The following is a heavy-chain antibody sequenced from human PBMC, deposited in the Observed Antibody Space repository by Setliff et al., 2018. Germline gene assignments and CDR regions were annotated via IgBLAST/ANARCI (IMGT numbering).Heavy chain of an antibody. CDR2: IRSKADSYPT. V-gene: IGHV3-73*01. D-gene: IGHD3-22*01. CDR3: VKDSSGYFFDY. CDR1: GFTFSGSA. Sequence: PGGSLRLSCAASGFTFSGSAMYWVRQASGKGLEWVGRIRSKADSYPTAYAASVKGRFTISRDDSKNTAYLQMISLRAEDTAVYYCVKDSSGYFFDYWGQGILVTVSS. J-gene: IGHJ4*02.